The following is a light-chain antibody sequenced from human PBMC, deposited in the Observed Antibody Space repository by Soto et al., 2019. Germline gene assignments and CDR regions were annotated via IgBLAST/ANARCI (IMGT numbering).Light chain of an antibody. J-gene: IGKJ4*01. CDR2: KVS. Sequence: DIVLTQTPISSPVTLGQPASISCRSSQSLVHSDGNTYLSWLQQRPGQPPRLLIYKVSHRFSGVPDRFSGSGAGTEFTLRISRVEADDVGTYYCVQAIHFPLTFGGGTKVEIK. CDR1: QSLVHSDGNTY. CDR3: VQAIHFPLT. V-gene: IGKV2-24*01.